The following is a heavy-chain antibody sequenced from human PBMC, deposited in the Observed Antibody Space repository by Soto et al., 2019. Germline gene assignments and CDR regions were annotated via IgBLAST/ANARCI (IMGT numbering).Heavy chain of an antibody. CDR2: ISHDESTT. CDR3: SKAMIGSYDSDAFDV. V-gene: IGHV3-30*18. D-gene: IGHD3-22*01. CDR1: GFSFSRYG. J-gene: IGHJ3*01. Sequence: LRLSCAASGFSFSRYGIHWVRQAPGKGLEWVAVISHDESTTFYADSVKGRFTISRDNSKNTLFLQMNSLRPEDTAVYYCSKAMIGSYDSDAFDVWGQGTMVTVSS.